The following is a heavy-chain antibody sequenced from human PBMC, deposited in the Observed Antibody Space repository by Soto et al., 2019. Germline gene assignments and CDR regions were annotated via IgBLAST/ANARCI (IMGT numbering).Heavy chain of an antibody. CDR3: TRSLYSSSWYAGS. Sequence: SETLSLTCGVSCYSISSGYYWGWIRQPPGKGLEWIGSVYHSGTTYYNPSLKSRVTISLDTSKNQFSLRLTSVTAADTAMYFCTRSLYSSSWYAGSWGQGTLVTVSS. D-gene: IGHD6-13*01. CDR1: CYSISSGYY. CDR2: VYHSGTT. V-gene: IGHV4-38-2*01. J-gene: IGHJ4*02.